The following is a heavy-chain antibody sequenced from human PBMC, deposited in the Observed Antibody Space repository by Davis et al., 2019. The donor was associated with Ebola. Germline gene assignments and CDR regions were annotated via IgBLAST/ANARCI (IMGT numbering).Heavy chain of an antibody. CDR2: INAGNGNT. J-gene: IGHJ5*02. D-gene: IGHD6-19*01. V-gene: IGHV1-3*01. Sequence: ASVKVSCKASGYTFTSYAMHWVRQAPGQRLEWMGWINAGNGNTKYSQKFQGRVTITRDTSASTAYMELSSLRSEDTAVYYCARGPLTPPSKQWLRKNWFDPWGQGTLVTVSS. CDR1: GYTFTSYA. CDR3: ARGPLTPPSKQWLRKNWFDP.